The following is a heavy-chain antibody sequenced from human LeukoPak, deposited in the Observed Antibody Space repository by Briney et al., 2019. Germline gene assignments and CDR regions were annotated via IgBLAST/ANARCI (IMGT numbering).Heavy chain of an antibody. CDR3: ARDQGYASGWSDAFDF. V-gene: IGHV6-1*01. CDR2: TYYRAKWYN. D-gene: IGHD6-19*01. Sequence: SQTLSLTCAISGDSVSSKSAAWNWFRQSPSRCLEWLGRTYYRAKWYNDYAVSVKSRITINPDTAKNQVSLQLNSVTPEDTALYFCARDQGYASGWSDAFDFWGQGTMVTVSS. CDR1: GDSVSSKSAA. J-gene: IGHJ3*01.